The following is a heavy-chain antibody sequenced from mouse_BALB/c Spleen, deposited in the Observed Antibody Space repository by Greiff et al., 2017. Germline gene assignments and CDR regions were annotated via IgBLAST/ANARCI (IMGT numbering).Heavy chain of an antibody. CDR1: GYSITSDYA. V-gene: IGHV3-2*02. D-gene: IGHD2-2*01. J-gene: IGHJ4*01. Sequence: EVQRVESGPGLVKPSQSLSLTCTVTGYSITSDYAWNWIRQFPGNKLEWMGYISYSGSTSYNPSLKSRISITRDTSKNQFFLQLNSVTTEDTATYYCARPSYGYDYAMDYWGQGTSVTVSS. CDR3: ARPSYGYDYAMDY. CDR2: ISYSGST.